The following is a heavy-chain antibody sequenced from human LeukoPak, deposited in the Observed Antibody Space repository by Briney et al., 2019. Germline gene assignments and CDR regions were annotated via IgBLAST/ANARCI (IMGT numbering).Heavy chain of an antibody. V-gene: IGHV3-21*01. CDR2: ISSSSSYI. CDR3: ARDRGGYVYYYYMDV. Sequence: GGSLRLSCAASGFTFSSYSMNWVRQAPGKGLEWVSSISSSSSYIYYADSVKGRFTISRDNAKNSLYLQMNSLRAEDTAVYYCARDRGGYVYYYYMDVWGKGTTVTISS. J-gene: IGHJ6*03. D-gene: IGHD5-12*01. CDR1: GFTFSSYS.